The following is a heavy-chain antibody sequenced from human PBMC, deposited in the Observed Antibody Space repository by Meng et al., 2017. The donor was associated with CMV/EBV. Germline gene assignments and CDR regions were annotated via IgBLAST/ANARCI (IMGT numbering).Heavy chain of an antibody. CDR2: INPNSGGT. CDR1: GYTFTGYY. D-gene: IGHD3-22*01. V-gene: IGHV1-2*02. CDR3: ATETQYYDSSGYPLR. J-gene: IGHJ4*02. Sequence: ASVKVSCKASGYTFTGYYMHWVRQAPGQGLEWMGWINPNSGGTNYAQKFQGRVTVTRDTSISTAYMELSRLRSDDTAVYYCATETQYYDSSGYPLRWGQGTLVTVSS.